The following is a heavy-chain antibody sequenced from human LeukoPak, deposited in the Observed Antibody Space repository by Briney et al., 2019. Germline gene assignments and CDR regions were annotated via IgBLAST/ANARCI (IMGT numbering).Heavy chain of an antibody. D-gene: IGHD2-21*02. CDR1: GFIVSSNY. CDR3: ARGYTSRAGTTDCCPLDY. CDR2: IYSDGST. J-gene: IGHJ4*02. V-gene: IGHV3-66*01. Sequence: SGGSLRLSCAASGFIVSSNYMTWVRRAPGKGLEWVSVIYSDGSTYYADSVKGRFTISRDNSRNTLFLQMNSLRAEDTAVYHCARGYTSRAGTTDCCPLDYWGQGTLVTVSS.